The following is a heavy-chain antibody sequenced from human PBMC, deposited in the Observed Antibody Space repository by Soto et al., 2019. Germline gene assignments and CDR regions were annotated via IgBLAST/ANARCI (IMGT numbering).Heavy chain of an antibody. Sequence: QVQLVQSGAEVKKPGSSVKVSCKASGGTFSSYAISWVRQAPGQGLEWMGGIIPIFGTANYAQKFQGRVTIAADKSTSTADMELRSLRSEDTAVYYCARPPRIAVAGSDAFDIWGQGTMVTVSS. CDR3: ARPPRIAVAGSDAFDI. CDR2: IIPIFGTA. J-gene: IGHJ3*02. CDR1: GGTFSSYA. V-gene: IGHV1-69*06. D-gene: IGHD6-19*01.